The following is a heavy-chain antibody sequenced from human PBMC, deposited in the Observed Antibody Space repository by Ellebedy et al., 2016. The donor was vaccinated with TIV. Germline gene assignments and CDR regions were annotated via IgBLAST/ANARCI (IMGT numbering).Heavy chain of an antibody. V-gene: IGHV1-8*01. CDR1: GYTFTSYD. CDR3: ARDLRSIAARDDY. CDR2: MNPNSGNT. Sequence: ASVKVSCKASGYTFTSYDINWVRQATGQGLEWMGWMNPNSGNTGYAQKFQGRVTMTRNTSISTAYMELSSLRSEDTAVYYCARDLRSIAARDDYWGQGTLVTVSS. J-gene: IGHJ4*02. D-gene: IGHD6-6*01.